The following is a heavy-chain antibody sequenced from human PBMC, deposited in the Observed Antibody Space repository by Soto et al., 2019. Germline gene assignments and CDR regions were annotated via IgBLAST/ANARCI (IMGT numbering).Heavy chain of an antibody. CDR3: AKSPEWPNRYFDY. V-gene: IGHV3-23*01. CDR2: ITGNSGST. Sequence: LRLSCAASVFTFSIYAMVCVRQAPLKGLEWVSTITGNSGSTAYGDSVKGRFTISRDNSKSTLYLQMNSLRVEDTAAYYCAKSPEWPNRYFDYWGQGTLVTVSS. D-gene: IGHD3-3*01. J-gene: IGHJ4*02. CDR1: VFTFSIYA.